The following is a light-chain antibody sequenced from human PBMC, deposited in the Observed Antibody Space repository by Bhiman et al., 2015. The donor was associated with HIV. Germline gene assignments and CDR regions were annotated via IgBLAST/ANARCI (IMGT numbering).Light chain of an antibody. V-gene: IGLV3-1*01. CDR3: AAWDDIVSGWV. CDR2: QDN. J-gene: IGLJ3*02. Sequence: SFELTQPPSVSVSPGQTASIPCSGDKLGDKYACWYQQRPGQSPVLVIYQDNKRPSGIPGRFSGSKSGTSASLAISGLRSEDEAAYYCAAWDDIVSGWVFGGGTKLTVL. CDR1: KLGDKY.